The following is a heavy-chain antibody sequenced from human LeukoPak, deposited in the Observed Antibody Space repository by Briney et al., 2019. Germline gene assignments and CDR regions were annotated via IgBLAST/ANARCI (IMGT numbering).Heavy chain of an antibody. J-gene: IGHJ4*02. D-gene: IGHD6-19*01. CDR3: AREQWLAPDY. CDR2: ISSSSSYI. Sequence: GGSLRLSCAASGFTFSSYSMNWVRQAPGKGLEWVSSISSSSSYIYYADSVKGRFTISRDNAKNSLYLQMNSLRGEDTAVYYCAREQWLAPDYWGQGTLVTVSS. V-gene: IGHV3-21*01. CDR1: GFTFSSYS.